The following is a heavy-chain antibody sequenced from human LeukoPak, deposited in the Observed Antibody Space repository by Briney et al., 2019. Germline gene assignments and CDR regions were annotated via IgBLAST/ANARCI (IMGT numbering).Heavy chain of an antibody. D-gene: IGHD3-3*01. CDR2: VHLDGRT. Sequence: GSLRLSCAASGLIFSNYEMNWVRQPPGKGLEWIGEVHLDGRTNYNPSLTGRLTMSVDLYENHISLKLTSVTAADTAVYYCAREGGFYRPLDYSGQGTLVTVSS. J-gene: IGHJ4*02. V-gene: IGHV4-4*02. CDR1: GLIFSNYE. CDR3: AREGGFYRPLDY.